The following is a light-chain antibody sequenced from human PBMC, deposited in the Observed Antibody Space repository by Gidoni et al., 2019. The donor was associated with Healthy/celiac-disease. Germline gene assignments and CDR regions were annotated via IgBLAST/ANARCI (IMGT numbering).Light chain of an antibody. V-gene: IGKV3-11*01. CDR3: QQRSNWPLT. CDR1: QSVSSY. J-gene: IGKJ4*01. CDR2: DAS. Sequence: DIVLTQSPATLSLSPGERATLSCRASQSVSSYLAWSQQNPGQAPRLPIYDASNRATGIPARFSGSGSGTDFTLTISSLEPEDFAVYYCQQRSNWPLTFGGGTKVEIK.